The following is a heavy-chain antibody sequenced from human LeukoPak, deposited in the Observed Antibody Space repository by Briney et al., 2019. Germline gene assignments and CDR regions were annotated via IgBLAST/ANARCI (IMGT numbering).Heavy chain of an antibody. D-gene: IGHD4-17*01. CDR1: GFTFSTYW. V-gene: IGHV3-7*01. Sequence: PGGSLRLSCAASGFTFSTYWMSWVRQAPGKGLEWVANIKQDGSEKYYVDSVKGRFTISRDNAKNSLYLQMNSLRAEDTAVYYCARDGPPTTVTTDYYYYYMDVWGKGTTVTVSS. J-gene: IGHJ6*03. CDR2: IKQDGSEK. CDR3: ARDGPPTTVTTDYYYYYMDV.